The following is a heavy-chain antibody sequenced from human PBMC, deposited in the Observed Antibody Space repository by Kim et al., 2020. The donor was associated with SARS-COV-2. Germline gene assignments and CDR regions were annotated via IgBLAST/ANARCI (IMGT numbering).Heavy chain of an antibody. Sequence: SETLSLTCTVSGGSISSYYWSWIRQPPGKGLEWIGYIYYSGSTNYNPSLKSRVTISVDTSKNQFSLKLSSVTAADTAVYYCARGRGPRARIDYWGQGTLVTVSS. J-gene: IGHJ4*02. CDR1: GGSISSYY. V-gene: IGHV4-59*01. CDR3: ARGRGPRARIDY. CDR2: IYYSGST.